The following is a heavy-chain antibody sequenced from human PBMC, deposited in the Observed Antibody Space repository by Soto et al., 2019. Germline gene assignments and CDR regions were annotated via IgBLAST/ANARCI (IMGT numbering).Heavy chain of an antibody. CDR1: GFSFSNAW. CDR2: ITSKTHGGTT. V-gene: IGHV3-15*07. D-gene: IGHD2-2*01. J-gene: IGHJ1*01. CDR3: TTLPGYCISTSCYEYFQH. Sequence: GGSLRLSCAASGFSFSNAWMNWVRQAPGKGLEWVGRITSKTHGGTTDYAAPVKGRFTISRDDSKNTLYLQMNSLKTEDTAVYYCTTLPGYCISTSCYEYFQHWGQGTLVTVSS.